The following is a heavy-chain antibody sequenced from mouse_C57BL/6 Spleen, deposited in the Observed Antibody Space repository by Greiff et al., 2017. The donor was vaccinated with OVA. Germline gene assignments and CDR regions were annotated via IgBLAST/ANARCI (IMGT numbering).Heavy chain of an antibody. J-gene: IGHJ2*01. D-gene: IGHD2-2*01. Sequence: QVQLQQPGAELVKPGASVKLSCKASGYTFTSYWMQWVNQRPGQGLEWIGEIDPSDSYNNYNQKFKGKATLTVDTSSSTAYMQLSSLTSEDSAVYYCARRMVTSDYWGQGTTLTVSS. V-gene: IGHV1-50*01. CDR1: GYTFTSYW. CDR2: IDPSDSYN. CDR3: ARRMVTSDY.